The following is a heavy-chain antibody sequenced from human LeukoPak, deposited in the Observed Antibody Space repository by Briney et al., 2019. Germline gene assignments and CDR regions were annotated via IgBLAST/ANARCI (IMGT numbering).Heavy chain of an antibody. V-gene: IGHV4-39*07. CDR2: IYYSGTT. Sequence: SETLSLTCTVSGGSISSSPYYWGWIRQPPGKGLEWIGSIYYSGTTHYNPSLESRVTISVDTSKNQFSLKLASVTAADTAVYYRARTSSSGLVGGYYFDYWGQGTLVTVSS. D-gene: IGHD6-19*01. CDR1: GGSISSSPYY. CDR3: ARTSSSGLVGGYYFDY. J-gene: IGHJ4*02.